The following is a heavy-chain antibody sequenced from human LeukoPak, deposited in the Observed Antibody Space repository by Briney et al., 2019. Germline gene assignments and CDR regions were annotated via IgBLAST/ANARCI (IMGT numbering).Heavy chain of an antibody. J-gene: IGHJ4*02. CDR3: TRGSVGTTVPPPFDY. Sequence: PGGSLRLSCTASGFTFTSYWMHWVRQDPGKGLVWVSRINADGSRITYADSVKGRFTISRDNAKNTLYLQMNSLRAEDTAVYYCTRGSVGTTVPPPFDYWGRGTLVTVSS. CDR1: GFTFTSYW. CDR2: INADGSRI. V-gene: IGHV3-74*01. D-gene: IGHD1-26*01.